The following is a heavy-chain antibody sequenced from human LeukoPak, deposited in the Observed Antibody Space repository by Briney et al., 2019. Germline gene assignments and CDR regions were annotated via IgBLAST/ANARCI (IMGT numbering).Heavy chain of an antibody. J-gene: IGHJ6*02. Sequence: PSETLSLTCAVYGGSFSGYYWSWIRQPPGRGLEWIGEINHSGSTNYNPSLKSRVTISVDTSKNQFSLKLSSVTAADTAVYYCAREGTYCSSTSCSLHEPPSTLQSTTNGMDVWGQGTTVTVSS. CDR3: AREGTYCSSTSCSLHEPPSTLQSTTNGMDV. V-gene: IGHV4-34*01. CDR2: INHSGST. D-gene: IGHD2-2*01. CDR1: GGSFSGYY.